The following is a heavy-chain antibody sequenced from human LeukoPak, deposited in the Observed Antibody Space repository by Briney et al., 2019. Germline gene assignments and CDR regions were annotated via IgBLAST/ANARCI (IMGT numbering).Heavy chain of an antibody. CDR1: GFTFSSYS. J-gene: IGHJ4*02. CDR3: AKPPYLGDYYFDY. Sequence: GGSLRLSCAASGFTFSSYSMHWVRQAPGKGLEWVAVISSDGTNKYYADSVKGRFTISRDNSMNTLYLQMNSLRTEDTAVYYCAKPPYLGDYYFDYWGQGTLVTVSS. D-gene: IGHD1-26*01. V-gene: IGHV3-30*18. CDR2: ISSDGTNK.